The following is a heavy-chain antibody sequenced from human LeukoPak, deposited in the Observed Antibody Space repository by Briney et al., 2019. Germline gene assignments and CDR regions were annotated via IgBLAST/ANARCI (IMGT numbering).Heavy chain of an antibody. CDR2: IKEDGNEN. CDR3: ADPGAGY. Sequence: TGGSLRLSCAASGFTFSSYSMSWVRQAPGKGLEWVAYIKEDGNENYYVDSVKGRFTISRDNAESSLYLQMNSLRAEDTAVYYCADPGAGYWGQGTLVTVSS. V-gene: IGHV3-7*01. CDR1: GFTFSSYS. D-gene: IGHD4-17*01. J-gene: IGHJ4*02.